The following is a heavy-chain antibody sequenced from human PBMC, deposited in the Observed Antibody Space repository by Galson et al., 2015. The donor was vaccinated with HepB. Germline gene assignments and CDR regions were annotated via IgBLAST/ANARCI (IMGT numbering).Heavy chain of an antibody. Sequence: SLRLSCAASGFTFSTYAMTWVRQAPGKGLEWVSSISASGIKTYHADSGKGRFTISRDNSKNTLSLQMNSLRAEDTATYYCAKGIAAEGENFWGQGTLVTVSS. CDR2: ISASGIKT. D-gene: IGHD6-13*01. V-gene: IGHV3-23*01. CDR1: GFTFSTYA. CDR3: AKGIAAEGENF. J-gene: IGHJ4*02.